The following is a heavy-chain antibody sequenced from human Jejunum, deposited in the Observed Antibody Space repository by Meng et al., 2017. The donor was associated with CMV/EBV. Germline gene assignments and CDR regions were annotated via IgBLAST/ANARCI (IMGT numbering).Heavy chain of an antibody. Sequence: CAASGFTFSRYWMQWVRQGPGKGLVWVSRINSDGSSTSYADSVKGRFTISRDNAKNTLYLQMNSLRAEDTAVYYCAREASGDCYDYWGQGTLVTVSS. V-gene: IGHV3-74*01. CDR2: INSDGSST. CDR1: GFTFSRYW. D-gene: IGHD2-21*01. CDR3: AREASGDCYDY. J-gene: IGHJ4*02.